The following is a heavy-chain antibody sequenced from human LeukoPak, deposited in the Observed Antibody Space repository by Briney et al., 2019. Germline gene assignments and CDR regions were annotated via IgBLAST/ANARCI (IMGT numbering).Heavy chain of an antibody. D-gene: IGHD2-15*01. V-gene: IGHV1-8*01. CDR3: ARAGGYCGRISCPYYFDY. CDR1: GYTFTSYD. CDR2: MNPNSGNT. J-gene: IGHJ4*02. Sequence: ASVKVSCKASGYTFTSYDINWVRQATGQGLEWMGWMNPNSGNTGYAQKFQGRVTMTRNTSISTAYMELSSLRSEDTAVYYCARAGGYCGRISCPYYFDYWGQGSLVTVSS.